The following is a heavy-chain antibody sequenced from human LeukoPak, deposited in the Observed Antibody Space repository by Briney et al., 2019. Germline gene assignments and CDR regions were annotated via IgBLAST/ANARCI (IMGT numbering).Heavy chain of an antibody. Sequence: PSQTLSLTCTVSGGSISSGGYYWSWIRQHPGKGLEWIGYIYYSGSAYYNPSLKSRVTISVDTSKNQFSLKLSSVTAADTAVYYCARVRDYYGSGSYWGYNWFDPWGQGTLVTVSS. J-gene: IGHJ5*02. CDR2: IYYSGSA. D-gene: IGHD3-10*01. V-gene: IGHV4-31*03. CDR3: ARVRDYYGSGSYWGYNWFDP. CDR1: GGSISSGGYY.